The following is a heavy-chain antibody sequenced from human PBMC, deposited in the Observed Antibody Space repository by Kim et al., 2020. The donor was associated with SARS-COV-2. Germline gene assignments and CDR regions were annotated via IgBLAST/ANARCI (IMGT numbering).Heavy chain of an antibody. V-gene: IGHV4-34*01. CDR3: ARGYSTIGWFDP. Sequence: SETLSLTCGVYGGSVSGYYWSWIRQAPGRGLEWIGEINHSGSTSYNASLKSRLTISVGTSKNQISLRLSSVTAADTAVYYCARGYSTIGWFDPCGQGTLVTVSS. D-gene: IGHD6-13*01. J-gene: IGHJ5*02. CDR2: INHSGST. CDR1: GGSVSGYY.